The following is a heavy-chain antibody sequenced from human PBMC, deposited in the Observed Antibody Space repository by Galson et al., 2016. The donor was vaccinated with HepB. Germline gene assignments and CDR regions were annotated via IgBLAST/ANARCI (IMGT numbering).Heavy chain of an antibody. V-gene: IGHV3-11*04. CDR3: ARDMGWLYSWFDS. CDR1: GFTFSDYY. CDR2: ISSSGNTI. Sequence: SLRLSCAASGFTFSDYYMSWIRQAPGKGLEWVSYISSSGNTIYYADSMKGRFTISRDNAKNSLFLQMNSLRAEDTAVYYCARDMGWLYSWFDSWGQGTLVSVAS. D-gene: IGHD3-3*01. J-gene: IGHJ5*01.